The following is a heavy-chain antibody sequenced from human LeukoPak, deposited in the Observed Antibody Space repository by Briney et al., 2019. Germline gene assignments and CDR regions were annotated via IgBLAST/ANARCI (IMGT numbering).Heavy chain of an antibody. J-gene: IGHJ4*02. CDR1: GFTLSDHY. Sequence: GGSLRLSCAASGFTLSDHYMDWVRQAPGKGLEWVSSISSSSSYIYYADSVKGRFTISRDNAKSSLYLQMNSLRAEDTAVYYCARDETSGGSCYADYWGQGTLVTVSS. CDR2: ISSSSSYI. V-gene: IGHV3-21*01. D-gene: IGHD2-15*01. CDR3: ARDETSGGSCYADY.